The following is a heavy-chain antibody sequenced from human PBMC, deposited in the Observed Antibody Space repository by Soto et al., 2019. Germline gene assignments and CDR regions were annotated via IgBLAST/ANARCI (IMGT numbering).Heavy chain of an antibody. D-gene: IGHD5-12*01. Sequence: QGQLLQSGDEVKTPGASVRVSCRASGYPFTSYGISWVRQAPGQGLEWVAWISAYNGNRDIAQKFQGRVTMTLETSTGTAHMELGDLTSADTAVYYCARGRIVASIHDAFEIWGQWTNVTVSS. CDR2: ISAYNGNR. V-gene: IGHV1-18*01. J-gene: IGHJ3*02. CDR3: ARGRIVASIHDAFEI. CDR1: GYPFTSYG.